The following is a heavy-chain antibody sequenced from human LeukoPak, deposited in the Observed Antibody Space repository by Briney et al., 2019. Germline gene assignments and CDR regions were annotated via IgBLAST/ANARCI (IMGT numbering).Heavy chain of an antibody. V-gene: IGHV3-21*01. Sequence: GGSLRLSCAASGFTFSSSAMSWVRQAPGKGLEWVSSISSSSSYIYYADSVKGRFTISRDNAKNSLYLQMNSLRAEDTAVYYCARARELKDEFDYWGQGTLVTVSS. CDR3: ARARELKDEFDY. D-gene: IGHD1-7*01. CDR1: GFTFSSSA. J-gene: IGHJ4*02. CDR2: ISSSSSYI.